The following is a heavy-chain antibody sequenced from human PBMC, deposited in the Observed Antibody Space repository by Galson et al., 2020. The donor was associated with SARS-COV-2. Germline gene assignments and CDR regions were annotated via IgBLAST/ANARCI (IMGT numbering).Heavy chain of an antibody. CDR2: TYYRSKWYN. J-gene: IGHJ6*02. D-gene: IGHD6-13*01. CDR1: GDSVSSNSAA. Sequence: SQTLSLTCAISGDSVSSNSAAWNWIRQSPSRGLEWLGRTYYRSKWYNDYAVSVESRITINPDTSKNQFSLQLNSVTPEDTAVYYCARDLWDSSSWYYHYYYGMDVWGQGTTVTVSS. CDR3: ARDLWDSSSWYYHYYYGMDV. V-gene: IGHV6-1*01.